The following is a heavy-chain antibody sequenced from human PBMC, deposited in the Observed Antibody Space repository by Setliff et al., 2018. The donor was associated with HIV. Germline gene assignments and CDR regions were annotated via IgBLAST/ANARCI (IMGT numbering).Heavy chain of an antibody. J-gene: IGHJ6*03. CDR2: IYYSGST. V-gene: IGHV4-59*01. CDR3: SSEAWTSYRSSSGYYYYYMDV. Sequence: PSETLSLTCTVSDGSFSSDYWTWIRQTPGKGLEWSGYIYYSGSTKYNPSLTSRVTISVDTSKNQFSLKLSSVTAADTAVYYCSSEAWTSYRSSSGYYYYYMDVWGKGTTVTVSS. D-gene: IGHD6-6*01. CDR1: DGSFSSDY.